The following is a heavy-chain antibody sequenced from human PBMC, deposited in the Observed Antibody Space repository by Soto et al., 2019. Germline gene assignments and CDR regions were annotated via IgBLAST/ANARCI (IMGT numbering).Heavy chain of an antibody. J-gene: IGHJ5*02. CDR3: ARSSHKESWFDP. CDR2: IYTSGST. V-gene: IGHV4-4*07. Sequence: QVQLQESGPGLVKPSETLSLTCTVSGGSVSNFYWNWIRQPAGKRLEWIGRIYTSGSTNYNPSLRSRVTTSIDTSRNQFSLKLNSVTAAATAVYYCARSSHKESWFDPWGQGTLVTVSS. CDR1: GGSVSNFY. D-gene: IGHD6-13*01.